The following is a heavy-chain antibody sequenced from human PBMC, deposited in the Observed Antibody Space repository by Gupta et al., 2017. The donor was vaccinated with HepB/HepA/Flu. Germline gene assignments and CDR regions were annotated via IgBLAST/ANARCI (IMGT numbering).Heavy chain of an antibody. D-gene: IGHD2-2*03. CDR1: GYTVTSYG. J-gene: IGHJ4*02. CDR2: ISAYNGNT. V-gene: IGHV1-18*01. CDR3: ARVAGYCSSTSCPGHFDY. Sequence: QVQLVQSGAEVKKPGAPVKAPCKASGYTVTSYGISWVRQAPGQGLEWMGWISAYNGNTNYAQKLQGRVTMTTDTSTSTAYMELRSLRSDDTAVYYCARVAGYCSSTSCPGHFDYWGQGTLVTVSS.